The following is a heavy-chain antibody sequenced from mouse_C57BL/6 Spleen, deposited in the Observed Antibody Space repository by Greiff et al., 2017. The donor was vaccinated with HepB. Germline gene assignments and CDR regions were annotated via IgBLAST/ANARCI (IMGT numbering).Heavy chain of an antibody. V-gene: IGHV5-9*01. D-gene: IGHD2-4*01. J-gene: IGHJ1*03. CDR3: ARRDYDWNWYFDV. CDR1: GFTFSSYT. Sequence: EVQLVESGGGLVKPGGSLKLSCAASGFTFSSYTMSWVRQTPEKRLEWVATISGGGGNTYYPDSVKGRFTISRDNAKNTLYLQMSSLRSEDTALYYCARRDYDWNWYFDVWGTGTTVTVSS. CDR2: ISGGGGNT.